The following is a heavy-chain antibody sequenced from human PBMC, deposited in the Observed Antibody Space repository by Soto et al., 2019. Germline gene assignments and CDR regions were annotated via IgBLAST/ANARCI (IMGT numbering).Heavy chain of an antibody. CDR2: ISTDSGYT. D-gene: IGHD3-10*01. J-gene: IGHJ6*02. CDR1: GYIFTTYG. V-gene: IGHV1-18*01. CDR3: ARDRPLGSLYGMDA. Sequence: QIQLVQSGGEVERPGASVTVSCEASGYIFTTYGLSWVRQTPAHGLEWMGWISTDSGYTQYSQFLQGRVTKTRDTSTNTGYMELRDLTSDDTGIYYCARDRPLGSLYGMDAWGQGTAVTVSS.